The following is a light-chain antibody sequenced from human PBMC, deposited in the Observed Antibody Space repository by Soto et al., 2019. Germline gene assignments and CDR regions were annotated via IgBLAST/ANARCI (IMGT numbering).Light chain of an antibody. J-gene: IGLJ2*01. CDR3: AAWDDSLNVVV. CDR2: SDN. V-gene: IGLV1-44*01. CDR1: SSNIGSKT. Sequence: QSVLTQPPSASGTPGQRVTISCSGSSSNIGSKTVNWYQQVPGTAPKLLIYSDNRRPSGVPDRFSGSKSGTSASLAISGLQSEDDADYYCAAWDDSLNVVVFGGGTKLTVL.